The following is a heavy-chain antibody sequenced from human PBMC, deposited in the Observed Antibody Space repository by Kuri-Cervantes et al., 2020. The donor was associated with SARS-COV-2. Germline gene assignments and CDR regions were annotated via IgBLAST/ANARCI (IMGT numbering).Heavy chain of an antibody. J-gene: IGHJ4*02. CDR1: GYTFSSYH. V-gene: IGHV1-2*02. Sequence: ASVKVSCKASGYTFSSYHMHWVRQAPGQGLEWMGWINPNSGGTNYAQKFQGRVTMTRGTSISTAYMELSSLRSEDTAVYYCARGSNWGNVPLDYWGQETLVTVSS. D-gene: IGHD7-27*01. CDR3: ARGSNWGNVPLDY. CDR2: INPNSGGT.